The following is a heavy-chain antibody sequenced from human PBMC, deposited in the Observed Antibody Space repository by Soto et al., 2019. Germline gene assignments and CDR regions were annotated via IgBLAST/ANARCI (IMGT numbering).Heavy chain of an antibody. CDR2: IIPIFGTA. D-gene: IGHD3-22*01. Sequence: QVQLVQSGAEVKKPGSSVKVSCKASGGTFSSYAISWVRQAPGQGLEWMGGIIPIFGTANYAQKFQGRATITADESTSTAYMELSSLRSEDTAVYYCARDEYYDSSGYYYNWFDPWGQGTLVTVSS. CDR3: ARDEYYDSSGYYYNWFDP. CDR1: GGTFSSYA. J-gene: IGHJ5*02. V-gene: IGHV1-69*01.